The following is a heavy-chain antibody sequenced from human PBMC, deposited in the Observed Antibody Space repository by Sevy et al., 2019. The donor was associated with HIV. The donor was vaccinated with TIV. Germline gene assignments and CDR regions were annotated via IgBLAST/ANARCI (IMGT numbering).Heavy chain of an antibody. CDR1: GFTFSSYA. CDR2: ISSSGGST. V-gene: IGHV3-23*01. D-gene: IGHD3-3*01. Sequence: GGSLRLSCAASGFTFSSYAMSWVRQAPGKGLEWVSDISSSGGSTYYADSVKGRFTISRDNAKNTLYLQMNSLRVEDTAVYYCSKASTFWSVYYRNDAFDIWGQGTMVTVSS. J-gene: IGHJ3*02. CDR3: SKASTFWSVYYRNDAFDI.